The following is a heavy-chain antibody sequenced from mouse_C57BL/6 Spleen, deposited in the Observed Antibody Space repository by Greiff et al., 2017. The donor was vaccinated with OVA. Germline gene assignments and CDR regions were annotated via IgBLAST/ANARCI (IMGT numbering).Heavy chain of an antibody. Sequence: QVQLQQPGAELVMPGASVKLSCKASGYTFTSYWMHWVKQRPGQGLEWIGEIDPSDSYTNYNQKFKGKSTLTVDKSSSTAYMQLSSLTSEDSAVYYCARGELGRRCAYWGQGTLVTVSA. V-gene: IGHV1-69*01. CDR1: GYTFTSYW. D-gene: IGHD4-1*01. CDR3: ARGELGRRCAY. J-gene: IGHJ3*01. CDR2: IDPSDSYT.